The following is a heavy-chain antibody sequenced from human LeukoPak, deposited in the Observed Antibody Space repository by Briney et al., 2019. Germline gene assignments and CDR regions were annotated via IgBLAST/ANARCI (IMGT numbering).Heavy chain of an antibody. V-gene: IGHV3-30-3*01. J-gene: IGHJ4*02. CDR3: FSIPPDILTGQTIEPQFDY. D-gene: IGHD3-9*01. CDR1: GFTFSSYA. Sequence: GGSLRLSCAASGFTFSSYAMHWVRQAPGKGLEWVAVISYDGSNKYYADSVKGRFTISRDNSKNTLYLQMNSLRAEDTAVYYCFSIPPDILTGQTIEPQFDYWGQGTLVTVSS. CDR2: ISYDGSNK.